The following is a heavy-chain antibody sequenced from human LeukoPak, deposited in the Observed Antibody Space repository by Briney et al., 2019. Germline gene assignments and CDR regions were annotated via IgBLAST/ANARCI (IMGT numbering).Heavy chain of an antibody. CDR1: GGSMSSYY. Sequence: SETLSLTCTVSGGSMSSYYWSWIRQPPGKGLEWIGYIYYSGSTKYNPSLKSRVTISVDTSKNQFSLKLSSVTAADTAVYYCARGGGYCSDGNCYDLDYWGQGTLVTVSS. CDR3: ARGGGYCSDGNCYDLDY. D-gene: IGHD2-15*01. CDR2: IYYSGST. J-gene: IGHJ4*02. V-gene: IGHV4-59*08.